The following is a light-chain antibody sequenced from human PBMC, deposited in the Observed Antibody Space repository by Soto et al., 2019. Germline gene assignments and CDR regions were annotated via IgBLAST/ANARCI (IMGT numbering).Light chain of an antibody. CDR3: CLYIGATTYV. CDR1: SSDVGHYDY. Sequence: QSVLTQPASVSGSPGQSITISCTGSSSDVGHYDYVSWFQQHPGRAPTLLIYDVTYRPSGVPDRFSGSTSVNSASLTISGLQADDEADYYCCLYIGATTYVFGTGTKVTVL. CDR2: DVT. J-gene: IGLJ1*01. V-gene: IGLV2-14*03.